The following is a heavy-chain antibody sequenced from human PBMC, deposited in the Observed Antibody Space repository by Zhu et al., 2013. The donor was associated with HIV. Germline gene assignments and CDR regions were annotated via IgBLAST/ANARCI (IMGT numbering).Heavy chain of an antibody. D-gene: IGHD1-26*01. V-gene: IGHV1-69*06. Sequence: QVQLVQSGAEVKKPGSSVKVSCKASGGTFSSYAISWVRQAPGQGLEWMGGIIPIFGTANYAQKFQGRVTITADKSTSTAYMELSSLRSEDTAVYYCARDRTNAIVGATQYYYYYGMDVWGQGP. CDR2: IIPIFGTA. CDR1: GGTFSSYA. J-gene: IGHJ6*02. CDR3: ARDRTNAIVGATQYYYYYGMDV.